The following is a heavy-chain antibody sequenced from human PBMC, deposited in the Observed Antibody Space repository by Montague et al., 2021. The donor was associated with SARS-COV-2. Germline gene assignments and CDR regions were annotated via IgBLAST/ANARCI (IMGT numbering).Heavy chain of an antibody. J-gene: IGHJ6*02. V-gene: IGHV3-33*01. CDR2: IWYDGSNK. Sequence: SLRLSCAASGFTFSSYGMHWVRQAPGKGLEWVAVIWYDGSNKYYADSVKGRFTISRDNSKNTLYLQMNSLRAEDTAVYYCARAVYYYDRSGYFRPSHGMDVWGQGTTVTVSS. CDR1: GFTFSSYG. CDR3: ARAVYYYDRSGYFRPSHGMDV. D-gene: IGHD3-22*01.